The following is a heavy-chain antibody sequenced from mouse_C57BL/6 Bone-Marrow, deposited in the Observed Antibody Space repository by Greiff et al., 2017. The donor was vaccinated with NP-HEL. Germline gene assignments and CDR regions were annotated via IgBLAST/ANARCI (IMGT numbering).Heavy chain of an antibody. CDR2: IHYDGSST. Sequence: VQLVASEGGLVQPGSSMKLSCTASGFTFSDYYMAWVRQVPEKGLEWVANIHYDGSSTYYLASLKSRFIISRDNAKNILYLQMSSLKSEDTATYYCAREGGLRRRTYAMDYWGQGTSVTVSS. D-gene: IGHD2-4*01. CDR3: AREGGLRRRTYAMDY. J-gene: IGHJ4*01. V-gene: IGHV5-16*01. CDR1: GFTFSDYY.